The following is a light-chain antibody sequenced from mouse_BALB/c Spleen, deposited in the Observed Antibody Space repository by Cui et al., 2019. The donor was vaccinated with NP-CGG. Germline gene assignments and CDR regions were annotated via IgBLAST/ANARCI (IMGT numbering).Light chain of an antibody. Sequence: QTVFTQESALTTSPGETVPLTCRSSTGAVTTSNYANLVQEKPDHLFPGLIGGTNNRAPGVPARFSGSLIGDKAALTITGAQTEDEAIYFCALWYSNHWVFGGGTKLTVL. J-gene: IGLJ1*01. CDR1: TGAVTTSNY. V-gene: IGLV1*01. CDR3: ALWYSNHWV. CDR2: GTN.